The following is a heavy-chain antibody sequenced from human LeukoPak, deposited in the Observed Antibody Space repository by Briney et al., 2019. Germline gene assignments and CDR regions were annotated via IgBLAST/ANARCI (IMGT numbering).Heavy chain of an antibody. J-gene: IGHJ4*02. D-gene: IGHD2-2*01. V-gene: IGHV3-48*04. CDR3: ARDRSYSSKHRFDY. Sequence: GGSLRLSCAASGFHFSAHGMNWIRQAPGKGLEWVSGISPSGDITYYADSVKGRFTISRDNAKNSLYLQMNSLRAEDTAVYYCARDRSYSSKHRFDYWGQGTLVTVSS. CDR1: GFHFSAHG. CDR2: ISPSGDIT.